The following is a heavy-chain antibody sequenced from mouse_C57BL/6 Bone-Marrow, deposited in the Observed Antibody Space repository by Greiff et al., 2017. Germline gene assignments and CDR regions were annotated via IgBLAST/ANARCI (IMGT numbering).Heavy chain of an antibody. CDR3: AIKGSGSSGAWFAY. D-gene: IGHD1-1*01. V-gene: IGHV1-74*01. CDR1: GYTFTSYW. CDR2: IHPSDSDT. Sequence: QVQLQQSGAELVKPGASVKVSCKASGYTFTSYWMHWVKQRPGQGLEWIGRIHPSDSDTNYNQKFKGKATLTVDKSSSTAYMQLSSLTSEDSAVYYCAIKGSGSSGAWFAYWGQGTLVTVSA. J-gene: IGHJ3*01.